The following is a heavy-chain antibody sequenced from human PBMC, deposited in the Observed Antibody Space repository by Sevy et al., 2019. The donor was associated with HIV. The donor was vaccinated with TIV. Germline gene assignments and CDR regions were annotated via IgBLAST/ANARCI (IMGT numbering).Heavy chain of an antibody. CDR2: FDPEDGET. J-gene: IGHJ6*03. D-gene: IGHD1-20*01. CDR1: GYTLTELS. CDR3: ATGGGITGTSDYYYYMDV. V-gene: IGHV1-24*01. Sequence: ASVKVYCKVSGYTLTELSMHWVRQAPGKGLEWMGGFDPEDGETIYAQKFQGRVTMTEDTSTDTAYMGLSSLRSEDTAVYYCATGGGITGTSDYYYYMDVWGKGTTVTVSS.